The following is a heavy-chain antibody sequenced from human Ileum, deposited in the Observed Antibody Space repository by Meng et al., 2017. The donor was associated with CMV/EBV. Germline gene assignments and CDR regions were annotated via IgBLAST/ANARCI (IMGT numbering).Heavy chain of an antibody. CDR2: IIATLGIA. Sequence: SAKVSCKASCGTFSSYTISWWRQAPGQGLEWMGRIIATLGIANYSQKFQGRVTITADKSTSTTYMELRSLRSDDTAVYYCSGARSWELLERAFDIWGQGTTVTVSS. V-gene: IGHV1-69*02. J-gene: IGHJ3*02. CDR1: CGTFSSYT. CDR3: SGARSWELLERAFDI. D-gene: IGHD2-15*01.